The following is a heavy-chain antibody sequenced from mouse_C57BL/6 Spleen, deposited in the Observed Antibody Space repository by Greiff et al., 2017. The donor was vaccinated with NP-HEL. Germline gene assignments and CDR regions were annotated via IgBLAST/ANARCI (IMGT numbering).Heavy chain of an antibody. CDR1: GYTFTDYE. V-gene: IGHV1-15*01. Sequence: VKLMESGAELVRPGASVTLSCKASGYTFTDYEMHWVKQTPVHGLEWIGAIDPETGGTAYNQKFKGKAILTADKSSSTAYMELRSLTSEDSAVYYCTRMGSPGDYWGQGTTLTVSS. CDR2: IDPETGGT. J-gene: IGHJ2*01. CDR3: TRMGSPGDY.